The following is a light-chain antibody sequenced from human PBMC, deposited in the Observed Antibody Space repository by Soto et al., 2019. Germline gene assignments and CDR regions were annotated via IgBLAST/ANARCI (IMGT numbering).Light chain of an antibody. Sequence: DIQMTQSPSSLSASVGDRVTITCQASRDISVYLNWYQHKPGKPPKLLVNDASNLQTGVPSRFSGSGSGTHFTFTISSLQPEDIATYYCQQYENLPPYTFGRGTKLEIK. V-gene: IGKV1-33*01. CDR1: RDISVY. CDR3: QQYENLPPYT. J-gene: IGKJ2*01. CDR2: DAS.